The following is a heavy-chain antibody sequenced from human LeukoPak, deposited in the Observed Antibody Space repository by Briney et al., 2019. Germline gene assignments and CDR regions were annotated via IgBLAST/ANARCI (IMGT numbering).Heavy chain of an antibody. D-gene: IGHD1-26*01. V-gene: IGHV4-39*01. Sequence: SETLSLNCTVSGGSISSTSFHGGWIRQPPGKGLEWFGSIHYSGNTYYNPSLKSPVTISVDTSKNQFSLKLTSVTAADTAVYYCAGRVGASIWTGMDLWGQGTLVTVSS. CDR3: AGRVGASIWTGMDL. CDR1: GGSISSTSFH. CDR2: IHYSGNT. J-gene: IGHJ5*02.